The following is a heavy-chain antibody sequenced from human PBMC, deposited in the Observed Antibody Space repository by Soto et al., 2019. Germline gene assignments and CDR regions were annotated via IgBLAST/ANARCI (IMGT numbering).Heavy chain of an antibody. Sequence: WETLSITCSVSGGSVSSCDHYWSWIRQPPGKGLEWIGYIYYSGNTNYNPSLKSRVIISVDTSKNLFSLKLTSVTAADTAVYYCARIPVDTSMIYWLDPWGQGTLVTVS. CDR3: ARIPVDTSMIYWLDP. CDR1: GGSVSSCDHY. J-gene: IGHJ5*02. D-gene: IGHD5-18*01. V-gene: IGHV4-61*08. CDR2: IYYSGNT.